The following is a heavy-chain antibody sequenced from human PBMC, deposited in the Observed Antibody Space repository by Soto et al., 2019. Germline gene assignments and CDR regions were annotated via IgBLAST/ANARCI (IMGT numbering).Heavy chain of an antibody. CDR1: GGSFSGHF. J-gene: IGHJ5*02. Sequence: SETLSLTCTVSGGSFSGHFWSWVRQPPGQGLEWIGEVSHSGDTKYYPSLKSRGTLSVDSSKNQISLALPSVTAADTAVYYCVSATFASTGWQQLETWGQGTLVT. CDR3: VSATFASTGWQQLET. CDR2: VSHSGDT. V-gene: IGHV4-34*01. D-gene: IGHD7-27*01.